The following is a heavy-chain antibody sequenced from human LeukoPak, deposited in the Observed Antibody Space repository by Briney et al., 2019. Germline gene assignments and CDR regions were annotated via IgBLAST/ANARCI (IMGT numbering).Heavy chain of an antibody. CDR1: GGSISSYY. J-gene: IGHJ6*03. CDR3: AREYCSSGSYYSRVSYYYYYYMDV. V-gene: IGHV4-34*01. D-gene: IGHD2-15*01. CDR2: INHSGST. Sequence: SETLSLTCTVSGGSISSYYWSWIRQPPGKGLGWIGEINHSGSTNYNPSLKSRVTISVDTSKNQFSLKLSSVTAADTAVYYCAREYCSSGSYYSRVSYYYYYYMDVWGKGTTVTVSS.